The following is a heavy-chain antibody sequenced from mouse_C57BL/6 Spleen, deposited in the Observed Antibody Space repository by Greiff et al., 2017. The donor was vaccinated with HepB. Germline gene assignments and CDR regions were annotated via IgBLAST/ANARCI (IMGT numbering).Heavy chain of an antibody. CDR3: APEDYAMDY. J-gene: IGHJ4*01. CDR1: GYAFSSSW. V-gene: IGHV1-82*01. CDR2: IYPGDGDT. Sequence: LEESGPELVKPGASVKISCKASGYAFSSSWMNWVKQRPGKGLEWIGRIYPGDGDTNYNGKFKGKATLTADKSSSTAYMQLSSLTSEDSAVYFCAPEDYAMDYWGQGTSVTVSS.